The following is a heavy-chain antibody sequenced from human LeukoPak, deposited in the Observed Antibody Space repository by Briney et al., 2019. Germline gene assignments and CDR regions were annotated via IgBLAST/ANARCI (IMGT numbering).Heavy chain of an antibody. CDR2: IYSSGTA. D-gene: IGHD6-13*01. CDR3: AREAAAGFFDY. Sequence: SETLSLTCTVSGGSISGYYWSWIRQPAGKGLEWIGRIYSSGTARYNPSFESRGSMSVDTSKNQFSLKLSSVTAADTAVYYCAREAAAGFFDYWGQGTLVTVSS. J-gene: IGHJ4*02. CDR1: GGSISGYY. V-gene: IGHV4-4*07.